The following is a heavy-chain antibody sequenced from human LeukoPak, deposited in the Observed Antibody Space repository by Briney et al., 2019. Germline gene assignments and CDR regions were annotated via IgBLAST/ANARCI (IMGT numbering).Heavy chain of an antibody. CDR3: TTQRSRITMVRGVIRSDH. Sequence: GGSLRLSFAASGFTFSNAWMSWVPQGPREGLEGGCRIKSKTDGGTTDYAAPVKVRFTISRDDSKNTLYLQMNSLKTEDTAVYYCTTQRSRITMVRGVIRSDHWGQGTLVTVSS. D-gene: IGHD3-10*01. CDR1: GFTFSNAW. V-gene: IGHV3-15*01. CDR2: IKSKTDGGTT. J-gene: IGHJ4*02.